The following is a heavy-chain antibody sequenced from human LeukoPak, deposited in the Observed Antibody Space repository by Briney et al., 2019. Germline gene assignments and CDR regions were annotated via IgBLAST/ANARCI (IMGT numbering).Heavy chain of an antibody. Sequence: GGSLRLSCAASGFSLTNFAMSWVRQAPGKGLEWVSLIIGSSGDTFYADSVKGRFTISRNNSKNRLYLQMNSLRAEDTALYYCAKGAYDYIEMGYFDYWGQGTLVTVSS. CDR2: IIGSSGDT. V-gene: IGHV3-23*01. D-gene: IGHD5-12*01. J-gene: IGHJ4*02. CDR3: AKGAYDYIEMGYFDY. CDR1: GFSLTNFA.